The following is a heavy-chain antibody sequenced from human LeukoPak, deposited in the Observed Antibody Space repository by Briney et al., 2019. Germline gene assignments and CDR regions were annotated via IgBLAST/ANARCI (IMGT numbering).Heavy chain of an antibody. CDR2: ISSSSSYT. CDR3: AREGGSGYYYY. J-gene: IGHJ4*02. D-gene: IGHD3-22*01. V-gene: IGHV3-11*06. CDR1: GFTFSNYA. Sequence: PGGSLRLSCAASGFTFSNYAMSWIRQAPGKGLEWVSYISSSSSYTNYADSVKGRFTISRDNAKNSLYLQMNSLRAEDTAVYYCAREGGSGYYYYWGQGTLVTVSS.